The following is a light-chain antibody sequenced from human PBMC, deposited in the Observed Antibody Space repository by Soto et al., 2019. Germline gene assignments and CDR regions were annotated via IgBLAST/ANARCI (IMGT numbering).Light chain of an antibody. CDR2: ATS. J-gene: IGKJ2*01. V-gene: IGKV1-39*01. Sequence: DIQMTQSPSSLAAAVGDSVTITCRASQDINKYLNWYHQTPGKAPKLLVFATSTLHNGVPSRSSGSRSGTDFSITIAGLHPEDFATYYCQQSYSSPYTFGQGTKLEIK. CDR3: QQSYSSPYT. CDR1: QDINKY.